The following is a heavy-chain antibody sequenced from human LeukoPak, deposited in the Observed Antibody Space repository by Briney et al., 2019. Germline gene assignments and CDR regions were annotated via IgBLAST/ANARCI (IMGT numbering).Heavy chain of an antibody. CDR1: GFTFSSYG. V-gene: IGHV3-30*05. Sequence: GGSLRLSCAASGFTFSSYGMHWVRQAPGKGLEWVAVISYDGSNKYYADSVKGRFTISRDNSKNTLYLQMNSLRAEDTAVYYCAKVPYCSSTCCDGGYYYYYMDVWGKGTTVTVSS. D-gene: IGHD2-2*01. CDR2: ISYDGSNK. J-gene: IGHJ6*03. CDR3: AKVPYCSSTCCDGGYYYYYMDV.